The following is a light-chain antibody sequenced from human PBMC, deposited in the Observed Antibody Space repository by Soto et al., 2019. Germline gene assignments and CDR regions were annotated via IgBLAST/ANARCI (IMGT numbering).Light chain of an antibody. Sequence: DIVMTQSPLSLPVTPGEPASISCRYSQSLLHSNGYNYLEWCLQKPGQSPQLLIYLGSNRASGVPDRFSGSGSGTDFTLTISRVEDEDVGVYYCMQAIQPPLTFGGGTKVEIK. CDR1: QSLLHSNGYNY. J-gene: IGKJ4*01. V-gene: IGKV2-28*01. CDR2: LGS. CDR3: MQAIQPPLT.